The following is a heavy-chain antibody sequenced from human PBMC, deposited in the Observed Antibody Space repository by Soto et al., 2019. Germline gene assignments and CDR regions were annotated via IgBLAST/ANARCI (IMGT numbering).Heavy chain of an antibody. V-gene: IGHV3-33*01. D-gene: IGHD5-12*01. Sequence: GGSLRLSCASSVFTFLIYGMHWVRQAPGKGLEWVAIIWYDGSNQYYADSVKGRFTISRDNSKNTLYLEMNSLRVEDTAIYYCARGNSGYDSCNDYWGQGTPVTVSS. CDR3: ARGNSGYDSCNDY. CDR1: VFTFLIYG. J-gene: IGHJ4*02. CDR2: IWYDGSNQ.